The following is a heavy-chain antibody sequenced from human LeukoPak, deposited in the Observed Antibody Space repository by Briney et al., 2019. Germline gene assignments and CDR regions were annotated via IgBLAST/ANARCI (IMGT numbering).Heavy chain of an antibody. V-gene: IGHV4-59*08. CDR2: IYYSGNT. J-gene: IGHJ3*02. Sequence: SETLSLTCAVSGGSIRNDYWSWIRQPPGKGLEWIGYIYYSGNTNYNPSLKSRVTISVDTSKNQFSLKLNSVTAADTAVYYCARRNDFGIWGQGTMVTVSS. CDR3: ARRNDFGI. CDR1: GGSIRNDY.